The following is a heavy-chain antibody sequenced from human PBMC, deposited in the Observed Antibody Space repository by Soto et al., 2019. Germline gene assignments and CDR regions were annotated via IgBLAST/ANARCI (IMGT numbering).Heavy chain of an antibody. CDR1: GDSISSSSYY. J-gene: IGHJ4*02. D-gene: IGHD3-10*02. CDR2: VYYRGST. V-gene: IGHV4-39*01. Sequence: HLQLQESGPGLVKPSETLSLTCSVSGDSISSSSYYWGWIRQTPGKGLEWIGNVYYRGSTYSNPSLKSRVTISVDTSKSQFSLKLNSVTAADTARYYWARHKMLERVFDYWGQGTLVTVSS. CDR3: ARHKMLERVFDY.